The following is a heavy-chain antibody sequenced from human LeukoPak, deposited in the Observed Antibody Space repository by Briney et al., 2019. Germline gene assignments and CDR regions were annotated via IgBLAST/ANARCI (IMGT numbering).Heavy chain of an antibody. Sequence: PSETLSLTCAVYGGSFSGYYWSWIRQPPGKGLEWIGEINHSGSTNYNPSLKSRVTISVDTSKNQFSLKLSSVTAADTAVYYCARGVYSGYDLRYSYYYYGMDVWGQGTTVTVSS. D-gene: IGHD5-12*01. CDR1: GGSFSGYY. V-gene: IGHV4-34*01. CDR3: ARGVYSGYDLRYSYYYYGMDV. CDR2: INHSGST. J-gene: IGHJ6*02.